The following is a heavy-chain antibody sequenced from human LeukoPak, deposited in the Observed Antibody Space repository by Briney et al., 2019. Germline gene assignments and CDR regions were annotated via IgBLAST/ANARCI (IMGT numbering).Heavy chain of an antibody. J-gene: IGHJ4*02. CDR2: ISGGGTT. V-gene: IGHV3-23*01. CDR3: ATVSEY. D-gene: IGHD1-1*01. Sequence: PGGSLRLSCETSGFTFNNYAVSWVRQAPGKGLEWVSSISGGGTTYYADSVKGRFTISRDNAKNTVYLQMNGLRAEDTTVYYCATVSEYWGQGTLVTVSS. CDR1: GFTFNNYA.